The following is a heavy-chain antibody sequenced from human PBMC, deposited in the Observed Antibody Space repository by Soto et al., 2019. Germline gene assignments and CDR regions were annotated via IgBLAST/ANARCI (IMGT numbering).Heavy chain of an antibody. CDR1: GGSISSGGYY. D-gene: IGHD4-4*01. CDR3: ARGPAATVTTKGRCFDP. J-gene: IGHJ5*02. V-gene: IGHV4-31*03. Sequence: SETLSLTCTVSGGSISSGGYYWSWIRQHPGKGLEWIGYIYYSGSTYYNPSLKSRVTISVDTSKNQFSLKLSSVTAADTAVYYCARGPAATVTTKGRCFDPWGQGTLVTVSS. CDR2: IYYSGST.